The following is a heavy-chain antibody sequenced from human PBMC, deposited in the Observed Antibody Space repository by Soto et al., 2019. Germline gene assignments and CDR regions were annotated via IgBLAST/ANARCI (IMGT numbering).Heavy chain of an antibody. CDR2: VYRTGST. Sequence: SETLSLTCAVSGGSISASNWWSWVRQPPGKGLEWIGEVYRTGSTNYNPSLESRLTISVDKSKNQFSLKLTSVTAADTAVYYCARARATIAAAAIFDCWGQGTLVTVSS. V-gene: IGHV4-4*02. D-gene: IGHD6-13*01. CDR3: ARARATIAAAAIFDC. CDR1: GGSISASNW. J-gene: IGHJ4*02.